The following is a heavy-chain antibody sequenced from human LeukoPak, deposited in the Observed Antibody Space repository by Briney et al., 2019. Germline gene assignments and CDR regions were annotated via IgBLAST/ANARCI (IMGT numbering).Heavy chain of an antibody. D-gene: IGHD3-9*01. V-gene: IGHV1-18*01. J-gene: IGHJ4*02. CDR1: GYTFTSYG. CDR2: ISAYNGNT. CDR3: ARGRGHFDWLLYIDY. Sequence: ASVKVSCKASGYTFTSYGISWVRQAPGQGLEWLGWISAYNGNTNYAQKLQGRVTMTTDTSTSTAYMELRSLRSEDTAVYYCARGRGHFDWLLYIDYWGQGTLVTVSS.